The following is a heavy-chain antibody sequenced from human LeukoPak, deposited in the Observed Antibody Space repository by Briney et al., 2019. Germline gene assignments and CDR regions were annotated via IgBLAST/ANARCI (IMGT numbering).Heavy chain of an antibody. CDR1: GGSISSYY. J-gene: IGHJ6*03. D-gene: IGHD3-10*01. CDR3: ARVEEGYGSGRRENYYYYYMDV. V-gene: IGHV4-59*01. Sequence: SETLSLTRTVSGGSISSYYWSWIRQPPGKGLEWIGYIYYRGSTNYNPSLKSRVTISVDTSKNQFSLKLSSVTAADTAVYYCARVEEGYGSGRRENYYYYYMDVWGKGTTVTISS. CDR2: IYYRGST.